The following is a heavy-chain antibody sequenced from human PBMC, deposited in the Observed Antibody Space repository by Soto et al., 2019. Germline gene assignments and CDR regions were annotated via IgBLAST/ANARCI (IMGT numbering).Heavy chain of an antibody. CDR1: GGSIRNSDSY. J-gene: IGHJ4*02. V-gene: IGHV4-30-4*01. CDR3: ARALITKHGTSGFDF. CDR2: IYYSESA. Sequence: QVQLQESGPGLVKPSQTLSLICTVSGGSIRNSDSYWSWIRQPPGKGLEWIGYIYYSESAYYNPSLKSRVSISLDTSENQFSLKLSSVTAADTAEYYCARALITKHGTSGFDFWGRGTLVTVSS. D-gene: IGHD6-13*01.